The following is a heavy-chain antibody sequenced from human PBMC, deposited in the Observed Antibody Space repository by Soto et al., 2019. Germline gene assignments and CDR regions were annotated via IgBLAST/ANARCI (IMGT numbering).Heavy chain of an antibody. CDR1: GFSLSTSGVG. D-gene: IGHD5-12*01. J-gene: IGHJ4*02. CDR2: IYWDDDK. CDR3: AHVYGGYDNFDY. V-gene: IGHV2-5*02. Sequence: QITLKESGPTLVKPTQTLTLTCTFSGFSLSTSGVGVGWIRQPPGKALEWLALIYWDDDKRYSPSLKSRPTXPXXASKNQVVLTSTNMDPVDTATYSCAHVYGGYDNFDYWGQGTLVTVST.